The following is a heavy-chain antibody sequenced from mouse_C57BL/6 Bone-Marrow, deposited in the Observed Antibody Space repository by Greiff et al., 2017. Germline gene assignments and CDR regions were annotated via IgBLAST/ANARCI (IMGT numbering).Heavy chain of an antibody. V-gene: IGHV1-78*01. D-gene: IGHD2-4*01. Sequence: QVQLQQSDAELVKPGASVKISCKVSGYTFTNHTIHWMKQRPEQGLEWIGYIYPSYGSTKYNEKFKGKATLTADKSSSTAYMQLNSLTSEDSAVYCCARKDYGGAWFDYWGQGTLVTVSA. CDR3: ARKDYGGAWFDY. J-gene: IGHJ3*01. CDR1: GYTFTNHT. CDR2: IYPSYGST.